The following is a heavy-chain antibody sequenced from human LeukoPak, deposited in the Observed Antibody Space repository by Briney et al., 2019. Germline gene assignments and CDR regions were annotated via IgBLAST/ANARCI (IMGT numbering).Heavy chain of an antibody. CDR2: VYYSGTT. V-gene: IGHV4-59*01. Sequence: SETLSLTCTVSGGSINSDYWGWIRQPPEKTLEWIGFVYYSGTTDYNPSLKSRVTISVDTSKNQFSLKLNSVTAADTAVYYCARGPPYSRRTYYFDYWGQGTLVTVSS. J-gene: IGHJ4*02. D-gene: IGHD6-13*01. CDR1: GGSINSDY. CDR3: ARGPPYSRRTYYFDY.